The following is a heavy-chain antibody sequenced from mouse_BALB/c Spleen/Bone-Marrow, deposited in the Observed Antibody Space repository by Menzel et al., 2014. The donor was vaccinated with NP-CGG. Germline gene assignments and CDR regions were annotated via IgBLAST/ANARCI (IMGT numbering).Heavy chain of an antibody. J-gene: IGHJ4*01. D-gene: IGHD2-4*01. V-gene: IGHV2-6-7*01. CDR1: GFSLTGYG. CDR2: IWGDGST. CDR3: ARDSFLITRALDY. Sequence: QVQLKDSGPGLVALSQSLSITCTVSGFSLTGYGVSWVRQSPGKGLEWLGMIWGDGSTDYNSALKSRLSISKDNSKSQVFLKMNSLQTDDTARYYCARDSFLITRALDYWGQGTSVTVSS.